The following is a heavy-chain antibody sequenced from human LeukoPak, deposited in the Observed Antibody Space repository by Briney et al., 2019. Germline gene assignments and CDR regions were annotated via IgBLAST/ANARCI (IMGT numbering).Heavy chain of an antibody. V-gene: IGHV1-69*01. D-gene: IGHD3-22*01. CDR2: IIPIFGTA. CDR3: ARVPYYYDSSGFLPSLTGDY. J-gene: IGHJ4*02. Sequence: GSSVKVSCKASGGTFSSYAISWVRQAPGQGLEWMGGIIPIFGTANYAQKFQGRVTITADESTSTAYMELSSLRSEDTAVYYCARVPYYYDSSGFLPSLTGDYWGQGTLVTVSS. CDR1: GGTFSSYA.